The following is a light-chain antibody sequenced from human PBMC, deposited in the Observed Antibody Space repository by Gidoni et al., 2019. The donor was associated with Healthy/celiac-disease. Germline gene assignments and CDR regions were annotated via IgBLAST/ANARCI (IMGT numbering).Light chain of an antibody. J-gene: IGLJ1*01. CDR3: QVWSTISDSHV. CDR1: NIGSES. CDR2: DDD. V-gene: IGLV3-21*02. Sequence: SYVLTQPPSVSVAPGQTARITCGGNNIGSESVHWYQQKPGQAPVVVVYDDDDRPSGIPERFSGSNSGNTATLTISRVEAGDEADYYCQVWSTISDSHVFGTGTKVTVL.